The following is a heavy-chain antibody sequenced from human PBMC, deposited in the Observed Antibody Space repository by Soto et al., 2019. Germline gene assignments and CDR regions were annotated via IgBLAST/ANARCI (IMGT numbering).Heavy chain of an antibody. V-gene: IGHV3-23*01. CDR2: ISGSGGST. CDR1: GFTFSDYA. J-gene: IGHJ4*02. D-gene: IGHD5-12*01. CDR3: AKVKTWTYLDY. Sequence: PVGSLRLSCAASGFTFSDYAMSWVRQAPGKGLEWVSSISGSGGSTYYADSVKGRFTISRDTSTNTLYVQMNSLRAEDTAIYYCAKVKTWTYLDYWGQGTLVTVSS.